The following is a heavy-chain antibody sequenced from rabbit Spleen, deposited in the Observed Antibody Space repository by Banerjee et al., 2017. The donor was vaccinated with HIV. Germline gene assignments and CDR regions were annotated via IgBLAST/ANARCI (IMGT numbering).Heavy chain of an antibody. CDR1: GFSFSAGYY. CDR2: IEPIFGNT. D-gene: IGHD6-1*01. Sequence: QSLEESGGDLVKPGASLTLTCTASGFSFSAGYYMCWVRQAPGKGLEWIGYIEPIFGNTYYANWVNGRFTISSHNAQNTLYLQLSSLTAADTATYFCASAYSDVYFNLWGPGTLVTVS. V-gene: IGHV1S40*01. CDR3: ASAYSDVYFNL. J-gene: IGHJ4*01.